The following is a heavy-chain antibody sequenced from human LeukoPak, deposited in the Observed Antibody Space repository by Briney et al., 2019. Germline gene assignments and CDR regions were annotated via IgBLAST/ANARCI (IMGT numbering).Heavy chain of an antibody. V-gene: IGHV1-69*04. D-gene: IGHD2-2*01. CDR2: IIPILGIA. CDR3: ARGPAARETGTFDY. J-gene: IGHJ4*02. Sequence: SVKVSCKASGGTFSSYAISGVRQAPGQGVEWMGMIIPILGIANYAQKFQGRVTITADKSTSTACMELSSLRSEDTAVYYCARGPAARETGTFDYWGQGTLVTVSS. CDR1: GGTFSSYA.